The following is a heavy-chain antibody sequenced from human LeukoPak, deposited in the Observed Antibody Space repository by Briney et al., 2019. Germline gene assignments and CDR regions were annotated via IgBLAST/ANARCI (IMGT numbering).Heavy chain of an antibody. D-gene: IGHD2-2*01. CDR3: ARGAIVVVPAAWDPRNWFDP. V-gene: IGHV4-34*01. J-gene: IGHJ5*02. CDR2: INHSGST. CDR1: DGSFSGYY. Sequence: SETLSLTCAVYDGSFSGYYWSWIRQPPGKGLEWIGEINHSGSTNYNPSLKSRVTISVDTSKNQFSLKLSSMTAADTAVYYCARGAIVVVPAAWDPRNWFDPWGQGTLVTVSS.